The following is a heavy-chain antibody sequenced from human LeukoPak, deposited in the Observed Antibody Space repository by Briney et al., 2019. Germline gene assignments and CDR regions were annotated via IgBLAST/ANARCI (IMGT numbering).Heavy chain of an antibody. CDR2: NYHSGSS. D-gene: IGHD2-15*01. CDR3: ARVINCSGGSCYYYYMDV. V-gene: IGHV4-38-2*02. J-gene: IGHJ6*03. Sequence: SETMSLTCTVSGYSISSGYYWGWIRQPPGKGLEWIGNNYHSGSSYYNPSLKSRVTISVETSKNQFSLRLSSVTAADTAVYYCARVINCSGGSCYYYYMDVWGKGTTVTVSS. CDR1: GYSISSGYY.